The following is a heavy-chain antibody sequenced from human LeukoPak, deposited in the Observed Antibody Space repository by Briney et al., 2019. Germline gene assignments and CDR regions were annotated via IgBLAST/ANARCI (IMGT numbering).Heavy chain of an antibody. Sequence: PSETLSLTCTVSGGSISSSSYYWGWIRQPPGKGLEWIGSIYYSGSTYYNPSLKRRVTISVDTSKNQFSLKLSSVTAADTAVYYCAGPGGYYDSSGYYTTQADYWGQGTLVTVSS. CDR2: IYYSGST. CDR1: GGSISSSSYY. D-gene: IGHD3-22*01. J-gene: IGHJ4*02. CDR3: AGPGGYYDSSGYYTTQADY. V-gene: IGHV4-39*01.